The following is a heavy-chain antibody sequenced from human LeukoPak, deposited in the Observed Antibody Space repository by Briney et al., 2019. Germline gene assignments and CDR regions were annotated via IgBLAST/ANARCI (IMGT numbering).Heavy chain of an antibody. V-gene: IGHV3-23*01. J-gene: IGHJ5*02. CDR2: ISGSGSNT. CDR1: GFTFSSYD. D-gene: IGHD1-26*01. Sequence: GGSLRLSCAASGFTFSSYDMTWVRQAPGKGLEWVSDISGSGSNTYYADSVKGRFTISRDNSKNTLYLQMNSLRVEDTAVYYCAKKYSTGLDPWGQGTLVTVSS. CDR3: AKKYSTGLDP.